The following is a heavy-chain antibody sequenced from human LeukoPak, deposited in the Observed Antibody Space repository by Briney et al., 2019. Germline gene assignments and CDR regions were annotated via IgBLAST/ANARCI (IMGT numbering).Heavy chain of an antibody. J-gene: IGHJ4*02. CDR3: AKARPLGITMVRGVIDY. V-gene: IGHV3-23*01. CDR2: ISGSGGST. D-gene: IGHD3-10*01. CDR1: GFTFSSYE. Sequence: PGGSLRLSCAASGFTFSSYEMNWVRQAPGKGLEWVSAISGSGGSTYYADSVKGRFTISRDNSKNTLYLQMNSLRAEDTAVYYCAKARPLGITMVRGVIDYWGQGTLVTVSS.